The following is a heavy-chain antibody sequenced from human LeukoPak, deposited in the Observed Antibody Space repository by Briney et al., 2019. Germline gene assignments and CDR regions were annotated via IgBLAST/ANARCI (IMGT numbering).Heavy chain of an antibody. V-gene: IGHV4-39*07. Sequence: SETLSLTCTVSNGSISSSLYYWGWIRQPPGKGLEWIASIYYGGETDYNPSLISRVTISVDTSKNQFSLKLSSVTAADTAVYYCARGRSNGWFYWGQGTLVTVSS. CDR2: IYYGGET. D-gene: IGHD2-8*01. CDR3: ARGRSNGWFY. J-gene: IGHJ4*02. CDR1: NGSISSSLYY.